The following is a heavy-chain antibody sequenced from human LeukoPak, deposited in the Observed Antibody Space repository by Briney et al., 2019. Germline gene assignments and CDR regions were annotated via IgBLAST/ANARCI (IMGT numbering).Heavy chain of an antibody. V-gene: IGHV3-23*01. CDR2: ISGGGGST. Sequence: GGSLRLSCAASGFTFTSYSMNWVRQAPGKGLEWVSTISGGGGSTYYADSVKGRFTISRDNSKNTLYLQVNSLRAEDTAVYYCARDVLAAGATGTFDIWGQGTMVTVSS. CDR3: ARDVLAAGATGTFDI. D-gene: IGHD1-14*01. CDR1: GFTFTSYS. J-gene: IGHJ3*02.